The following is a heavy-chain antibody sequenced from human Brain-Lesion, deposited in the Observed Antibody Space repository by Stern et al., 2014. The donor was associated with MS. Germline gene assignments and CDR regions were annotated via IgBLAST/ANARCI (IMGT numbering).Heavy chain of an antibody. Sequence: QLQLQESGPGLVKPSETLSLPCTVSGGSISRSTYYWGWLRLSPGKGLEWIGSVYYSGRPFYNPSLKRRVTLSVHISTTPFSLQMASVTAADTGLYYCARASGLFEYWGQGVLVTVSS. D-gene: IGHD3-16*01. J-gene: IGHJ4*02. V-gene: IGHV4-39*01. CDR2: VYYSGRP. CDR3: ARASGLFEY. CDR1: GGSISRSTYY.